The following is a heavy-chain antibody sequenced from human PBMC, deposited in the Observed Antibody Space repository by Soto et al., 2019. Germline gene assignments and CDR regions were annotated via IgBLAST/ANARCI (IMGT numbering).Heavy chain of an antibody. D-gene: IGHD6-13*01. J-gene: IGHJ4*02. Sequence: LSLTCTVSGGSIRSGDYYWSWVRQTPERGLEWCGYVHYSGNTFYNPSLKSRATISLDTSRNQFSLNLSSVTAADSAVYYCAREIMAADHFDYWGQGALVTVSS. CDR1: GGSIRSGDYY. CDR3: AREIMAADHFDY. V-gene: IGHV4-30-4*01. CDR2: VHYSGNT.